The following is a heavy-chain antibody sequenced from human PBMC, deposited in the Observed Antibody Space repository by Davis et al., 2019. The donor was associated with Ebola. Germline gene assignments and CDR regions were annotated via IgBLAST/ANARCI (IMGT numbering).Heavy chain of an antibody. J-gene: IGHJ6*04. Sequence: SETLSLTCTVSGGSISSSSYYWSWIRQPPGKGLEWIGYIYYSGSTNYNPSLKSRVTISVDTSKNQFSLKLSSVTAADTAVYYCARGEHTSVFYYYYGMDVWGKGTTVTVSS. D-gene: IGHD1-14*01. CDR3: ARGEHTSVFYYYYGMDV. CDR2: IYYSGST. CDR1: GGSISSSSYY. V-gene: IGHV4-61*01.